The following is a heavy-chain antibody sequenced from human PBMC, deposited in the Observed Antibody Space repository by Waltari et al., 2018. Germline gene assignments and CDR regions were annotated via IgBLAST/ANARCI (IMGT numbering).Heavy chain of an antibody. CDR3: ARDGGGVAFDI. Sequence: EEQLLESGGGLVQPGDSLRLSCAASGFTFSSYDMHWVRQATGKGLEWFSAIGTAGDTYYPGSVKGRFTISRENAKNSLYLQMNSLRAEDTAVYYCARDGGGVAFDIWGQGTMVTVSS. V-gene: IGHV3-13*01. CDR1: GFTFSSYD. CDR2: IGTAGDT. J-gene: IGHJ3*02. D-gene: IGHD3-16*01.